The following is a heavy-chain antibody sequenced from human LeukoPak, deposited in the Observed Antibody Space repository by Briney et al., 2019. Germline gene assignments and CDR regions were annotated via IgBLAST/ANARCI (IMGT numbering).Heavy chain of an antibody. CDR3: ARDSGIAVAGFDY. CDR2: TYTRGST. D-gene: IGHD6-19*01. J-gene: IGHJ4*02. Sequence: SETLSLTCTVSGASIRNYYWCWIRQPAGKGLEWIGRTYTRGSTNYNPSLKSRVTMSVDASTNQFSLKLTSVTAADTAIYYCARDSGIAVAGFDYWGRGTLITVSS. V-gene: IGHV4-4*07. CDR1: GASIRNYY.